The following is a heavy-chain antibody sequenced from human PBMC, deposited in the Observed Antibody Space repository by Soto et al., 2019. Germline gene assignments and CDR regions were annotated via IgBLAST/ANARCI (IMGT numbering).Heavy chain of an antibody. D-gene: IGHD3-16*01. J-gene: IGHJ5*02. V-gene: IGHV2-5*02. CDR2: IYWDDDK. Sequence: QITLKESGPTLVKPTQTLTLTCTFSGFSLSTSGVGVGWIRQPPGKALEWLALIYWDDDKRYSPSLKSRLTIXKGXSKNQVVLTMTNMDPVDTATYYCAHSSYGDKWFDPWGQGTLVTVSS. CDR1: GFSLSTSGVG. CDR3: AHSSYGDKWFDP.